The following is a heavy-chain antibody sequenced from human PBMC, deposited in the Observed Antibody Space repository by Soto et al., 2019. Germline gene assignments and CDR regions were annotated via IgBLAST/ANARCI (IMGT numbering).Heavy chain of an antibody. CDR2: IGGSGGST. D-gene: IGHD3-22*01. Sequence: GGSLRLSCAASGFTFSRYAMSWVRQAPGKGLEWVSAIGGSGGSTYYADSVKGRFTISRDNSKNTLYLQMNSLRAEDTAVYYCAKENYDRYYYYGMDVWGQGTTVTVSS. CDR1: GFTFSRYA. V-gene: IGHV3-23*01. CDR3: AKENYDRYYYYGMDV. J-gene: IGHJ6*02.